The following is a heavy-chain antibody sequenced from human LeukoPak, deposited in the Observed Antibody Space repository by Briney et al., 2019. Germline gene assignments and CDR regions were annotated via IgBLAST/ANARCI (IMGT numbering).Heavy chain of an antibody. V-gene: IGHV1-2*02. D-gene: IGHD2-2*01. J-gene: IGHJ4*02. Sequence: ASVKVSCKASGYTFTGYYMHWVRQAPGQGLEWMGWINPNSGGTNYAQKFQGRVTMTRDTSISTAYMELSRLRSDGTAVYYCARDRGYCSSTSCYNFDYWGQGTLVTVSS. CDR3: ARDRGYCSSTSCYNFDY. CDR1: GYTFTGYY. CDR2: INPNSGGT.